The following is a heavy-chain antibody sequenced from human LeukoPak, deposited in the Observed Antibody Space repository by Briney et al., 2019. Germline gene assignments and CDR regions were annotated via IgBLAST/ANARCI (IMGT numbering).Heavy chain of an antibody. D-gene: IGHD3-22*01. CDR3: ARLGYYYDSSGYYDPYYFDY. V-gene: IGHV4-59*08. Sequence: SETLSLTCTVSGGSISSYYWSWIRQPPGKGLEWIGYIYYSGSTNYNPSLKSRVTISVDTSKNQFSLKLSSVTAADTAVYYCARLGYYYDSSGYYDPYYFDYWGQGTLVTVSS. CDR2: IYYSGST. CDR1: GGSISSYY. J-gene: IGHJ4*02.